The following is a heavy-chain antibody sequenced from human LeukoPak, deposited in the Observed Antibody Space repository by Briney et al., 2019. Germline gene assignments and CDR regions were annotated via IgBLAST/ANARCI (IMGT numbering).Heavy chain of an antibody. CDR2: MYYSGDT. Sequence: NSSETLSLTCTVSGDSVNYDLYYWGWVRQSPGKELEWIGTMYYSGDTYYNPSLKSRVTLSVDTSKSRFSLKLTSVTAADTAVYYCARAGRRVTALQHNFDYWGQGTLVTVSS. J-gene: IGHJ4*02. D-gene: IGHD2-21*02. V-gene: IGHV4-39*02. CDR1: GDSVNYDLYY. CDR3: ARAGRRVTALQHNFDY.